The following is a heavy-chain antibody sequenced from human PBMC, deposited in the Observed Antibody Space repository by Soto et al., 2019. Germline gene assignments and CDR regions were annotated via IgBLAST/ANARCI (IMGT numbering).Heavy chain of an antibody. V-gene: IGHV3-74*01. J-gene: IGHJ2*01. CDR3: ARGGSLIWYFDL. CDR1: GFTFSSYW. Sequence: EVQLVESGGGLVQPGGSLRLSCAASGFTFSSYWMHWVRQAPGKGLVWVSRINSDGSNTNYPDSVKGRFTISRDNAKNTLYLKMNRLTAEDTAVYYCARGGSLIWYFDLWGRGTLVSVSS. D-gene: IGHD1-26*01. CDR2: INSDGSNT.